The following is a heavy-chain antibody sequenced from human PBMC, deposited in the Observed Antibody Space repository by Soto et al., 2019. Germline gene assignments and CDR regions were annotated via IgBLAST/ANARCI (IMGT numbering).Heavy chain of an antibody. CDR1: GFTFSSYA. Sequence: LRLSCAASGFTFSSYAMSWVRQAPGKGLEWVSAISVSGGRTNYADSVRGRFIISRDNSKNTLYLQMNSLRAEDTAVYYCAKDPPTIAYWYFDLWGRGTLVTVSS. D-gene: IGHD3-9*01. V-gene: IGHV3-23*01. CDR3: AKDPPTIAYWYFDL. CDR2: ISVSGGRT. J-gene: IGHJ2*01.